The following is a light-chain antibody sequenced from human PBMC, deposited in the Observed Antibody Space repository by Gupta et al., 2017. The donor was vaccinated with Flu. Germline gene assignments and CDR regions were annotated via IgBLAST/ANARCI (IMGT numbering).Light chain of an antibody. CDR3: GTWDSSLSGGRV. J-gene: IGLJ1*01. CDR1: SSNIGNHY. Sequence: VLPPPLSVSAAPGQKVTISCSGSSSNIGNHYVSWYQQLPGTAPKLLIYENNKRPSGIPDRFSGSKSGTSATLGITGLQTGDEADYYCGTWDSSLSGGRVFGTGTKVTVL. CDR2: ENN. V-gene: IGLV1-51*02.